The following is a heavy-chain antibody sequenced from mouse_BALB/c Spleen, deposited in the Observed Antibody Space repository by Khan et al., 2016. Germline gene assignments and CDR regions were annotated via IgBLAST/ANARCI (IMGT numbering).Heavy chain of an antibody. D-gene: IGHD1-1*01. CDR3: ARSLLLRRDYFDY. J-gene: IGHJ2*01. Sequence: EVQLQESGPGLVKPSQSLSLTCTVTGYSITSEYAWNWIRQFPGNKLEWMGYISYSGVTCYNPSLKSRISITRDTSKNRFFLQLNSVTTEDTATYYCARSLLLRRDYFDYWGQGTTLTVSS. CDR1: GYSITSEYA. V-gene: IGHV3-2*02. CDR2: ISYSGVT.